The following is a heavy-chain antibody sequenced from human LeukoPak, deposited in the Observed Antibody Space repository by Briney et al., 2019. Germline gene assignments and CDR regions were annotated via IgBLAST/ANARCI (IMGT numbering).Heavy chain of an antibody. CDR2: INHSGST. CDR1: GRSFSGYY. V-gene: IGHV4-34*01. Sequence: PETLSLTCAVYGRSFSGYYWSWIRQPPGKGLEWIGEINHSGSTNYNPSLKIRVTISVDTSKNQFSLKLSSVTAADTAVYYCARDPLIAVAGTMNYYGMDVWGKGTTVTVSS. J-gene: IGHJ6*04. D-gene: IGHD6-19*01. CDR3: ARDPLIAVAGTMNYYGMDV.